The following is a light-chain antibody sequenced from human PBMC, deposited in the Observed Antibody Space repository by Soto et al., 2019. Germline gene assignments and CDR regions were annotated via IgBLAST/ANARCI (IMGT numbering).Light chain of an antibody. J-gene: IGKJ4*01. CDR3: QQYAYRPPLT. CDR2: GAS. V-gene: IGKV3-15*01. Sequence: EIVMTQSPVTLSVSPGERATLSCRASQSVDGKLAWYQQKPGQAPRLLIYGASTRATGIPARFSGSGSGTEFTLTISSLQSEDFALYYCQQYAYRPPLTFGAGTKVDIK. CDR1: QSVDGK.